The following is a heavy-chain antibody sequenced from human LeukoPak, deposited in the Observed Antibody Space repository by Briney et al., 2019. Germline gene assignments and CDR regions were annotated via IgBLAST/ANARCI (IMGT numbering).Heavy chain of an antibody. J-gene: IGHJ3*02. Sequence: SVKVSCKASGGTFSSYAISWVRQAPGQGLEWKGGIIPIFGTANYAQKFQGRVTITADKSTSTAYMELSSLRSEDTAVYYCARGGLRRITMIVVVTPDDAFDIWGQGTMVTVSS. CDR1: GGTFSSYA. CDR3: ARGGLRRITMIVVVTPDDAFDI. V-gene: IGHV1-69*06. CDR2: IIPIFGTA. D-gene: IGHD3-22*01.